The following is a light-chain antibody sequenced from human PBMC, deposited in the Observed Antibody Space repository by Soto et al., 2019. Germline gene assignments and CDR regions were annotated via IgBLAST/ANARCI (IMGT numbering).Light chain of an antibody. CDR3: CSYAGSITWV. CDR1: SSDVGSYNL. V-gene: IGLV2-23*02. Sequence: QSALTQPASVSGSPGQSITISCTGTSSDVGSYNLVSWYQQHPGKAPKLMIYEVSKRPSGVSNRFSGSKSGNTASLTISGLQAEDEADYYCCSYAGSITWVFGGGTKLT. J-gene: IGLJ3*02. CDR2: EVS.